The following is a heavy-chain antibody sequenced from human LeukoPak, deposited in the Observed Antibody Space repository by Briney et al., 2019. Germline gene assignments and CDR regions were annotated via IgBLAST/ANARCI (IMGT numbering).Heavy chain of an antibody. D-gene: IGHD3-9*01. CDR1: GFTFSNAW. V-gene: IGHV3-15*01. Sequence: GGTLRLSCAASGFTFSNAWMSWVRQAPGKGLEWVGRIKSKTDGGTTNYAAPVKGRFTITKHDSKNTLYLKMNSLKTEDTAVYYYLSLTGYYIHSWGQGTLVTVSS. CDR2: IKSKTDGGTT. CDR3: LSLTGYYIHS. J-gene: IGHJ4*02.